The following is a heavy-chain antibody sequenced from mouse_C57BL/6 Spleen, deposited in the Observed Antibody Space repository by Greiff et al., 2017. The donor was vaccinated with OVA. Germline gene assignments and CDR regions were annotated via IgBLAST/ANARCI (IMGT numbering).Heavy chain of an antibody. J-gene: IGHJ2*01. Sequence: EVKLMESGGGLVQPGGSLSLSCAASGFTFTDYYMSWVRQPPGKALEWLGFIRNKANGYTTEYSASVKGRCTISRDNSQSILYLQMNALRAEDSATYYCARYRQGACDYWGQGTTLTVSS. V-gene: IGHV7-3*01. CDR2: IRNKANGYTT. CDR1: GFTFTDYY. CDR3: ARYRQGACDY.